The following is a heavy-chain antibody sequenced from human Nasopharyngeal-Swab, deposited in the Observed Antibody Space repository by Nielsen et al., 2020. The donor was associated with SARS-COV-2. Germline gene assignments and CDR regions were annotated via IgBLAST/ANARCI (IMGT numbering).Heavy chain of an antibody. V-gene: IGHV1-24*01. D-gene: IGHD3-3*01. CDR3: ASEGSGVFGVVIYAFDI. J-gene: IGHJ3*02. CDR2: VVPEDGEP. Sequence: ASVKVSCKVSGYTLTVLPIHWVRQAPAKGLEWMGTVVPEDGEPIYAQNFQGSVTMTDDTSTYTAYLELSSLRSEDTAVYYCASEGSGVFGVVIYAFDIWGPGTLVTVSS. CDR1: GYTLTVLP.